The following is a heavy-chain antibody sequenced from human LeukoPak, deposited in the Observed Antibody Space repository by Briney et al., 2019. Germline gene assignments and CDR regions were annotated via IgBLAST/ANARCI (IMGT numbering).Heavy chain of an antibody. CDR3: ARAYGDYPRPFDY. V-gene: IGHV3-20*01. Sequence: PGGSLRLSCAASGFTFDDYGMSWVRHAPGKGLEWLSGINWNGGSTGYADSVKGRFTISRDNAKNSLYLQMNSLRAEDTALYHCARAYGDYPRPFDYWGQGTLVTVSS. CDR2: INWNGGST. CDR1: GFTFDDYG. D-gene: IGHD4-17*01. J-gene: IGHJ4*02.